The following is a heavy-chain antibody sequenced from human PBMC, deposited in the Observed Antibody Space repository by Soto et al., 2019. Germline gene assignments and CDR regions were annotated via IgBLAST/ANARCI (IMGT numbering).Heavy chain of an antibody. J-gene: IGHJ4*02. Sequence: PGGSLRLSCAASGFTFSSYSMNWVRQAPGKGLEWVSYISSSSSTIYYADSVKGRFTISRDNAKNSLYLQMNSLRAEDTAVYYCARDEWQSEQHQNFDYWGQGTLVTVSS. CDR2: ISSSSSTI. D-gene: IGHD6-13*01. V-gene: IGHV3-48*01. CDR1: GFTFSSYS. CDR3: ARDEWQSEQHQNFDY.